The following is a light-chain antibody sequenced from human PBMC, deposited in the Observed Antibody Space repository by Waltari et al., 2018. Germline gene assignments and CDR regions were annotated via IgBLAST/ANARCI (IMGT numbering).Light chain of an antibody. Sequence: EVVLTQSPATLSLSPGDRATLSCRASQNIGNYLAWYQQKPGQAPRLPIQAASNRATGVPARFSGSGSATDFTLTISSLEPEDFAVYYCQNRRNWPLLTFGGGTKVEIK. CDR1: QNIGNY. CDR2: AAS. J-gene: IGKJ4*01. CDR3: QNRRNWPLLT. V-gene: IGKV3-11*01.